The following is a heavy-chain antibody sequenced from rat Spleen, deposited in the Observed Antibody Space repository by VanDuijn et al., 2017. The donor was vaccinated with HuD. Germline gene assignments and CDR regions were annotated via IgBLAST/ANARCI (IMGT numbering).Heavy chain of an antibody. V-gene: IGHV5-19*01. J-gene: IGHJ2*01. CDR1: GFTFTNYG. CDR2: INLDGTTT. CDR3: TRNWDY. Sequence: EVQLVESGGGLVQPGRSLKLSCAASGFTFTNYGMHWIRQAPTKGLEWVASINLDGTTTSFRDSVKGRFTISRDNAKSALYLQMNSLNSEDTATYYCTRNWDYWGQGVMVTVSS. D-gene: IGHD3-6*01.